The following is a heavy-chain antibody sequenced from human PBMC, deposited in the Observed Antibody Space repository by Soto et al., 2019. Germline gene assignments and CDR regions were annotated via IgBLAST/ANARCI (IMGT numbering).Heavy chain of an antibody. D-gene: IGHD3-3*01. CDR3: ATRITVFGFQIPPFDP. CDR1: GGSVTGYY. J-gene: IGHJ5*02. V-gene: IGHV4-34*01. CDR2: INHTGGT. Sequence: SETLSLTCAVYGGSVTGYYWNWIRQPPGKGLEWIGEINHTGGTHYNSSLKSQVTMSVDTSKNQFSLRLSSVTAADTAIYYCATRITVFGFQIPPFDPWGQGTQVTVSS.